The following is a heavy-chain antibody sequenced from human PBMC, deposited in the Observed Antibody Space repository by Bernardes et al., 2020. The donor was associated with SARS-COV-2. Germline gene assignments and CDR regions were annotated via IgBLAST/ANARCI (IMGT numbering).Heavy chain of an antibody. CDR1: GFAVSTNY. J-gene: IGHJ2*01. D-gene: IGHD4-17*01. Sequence: GGSLRLSCVASGFAVSTNYITWVRQAPGKGLEWVSVMYSGGNADYTHPVKRRLTVSRDDSKNTLFLQMNSLRAEDTAVYYCARDLLSWGADYGDYVRYWYFDVWGRGTLVTVSS. CDR3: ARDLLSWGADYGDYVRYWYFDV. V-gene: IGHV3-53*01. CDR2: MYSGGNA.